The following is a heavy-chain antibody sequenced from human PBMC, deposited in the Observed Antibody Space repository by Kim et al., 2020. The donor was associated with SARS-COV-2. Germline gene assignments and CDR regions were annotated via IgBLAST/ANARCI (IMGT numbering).Heavy chain of an antibody. Sequence: GGSLRLSCAASGFTFGDYAMHWVRQAPGKGLEWVSGISWNSGSIGYADSVKGRFTISRDNAKNSLYLQMNSLRAEDTALYYCAKDIGNYVFNWFDPWGQGTLVTVSS. J-gene: IGHJ5*02. CDR3: AKDIGNYVFNWFDP. CDR2: ISWNSGSI. D-gene: IGHD1-7*01. CDR1: GFTFGDYA. V-gene: IGHV3-9*01.